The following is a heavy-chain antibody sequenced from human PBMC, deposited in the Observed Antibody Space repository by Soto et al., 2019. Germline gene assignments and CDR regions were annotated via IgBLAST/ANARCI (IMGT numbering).Heavy chain of an antibody. CDR2: ISSSSSYI. D-gene: IGHD3-22*01. J-gene: IGHJ4*02. CDR1: GFTFSSYS. CDR3: ARDYYDSSAPPIAFDY. V-gene: IGHV3-21*01. Sequence: GGSLRLSXAASGFTFSSYSMNWVRQAPGKGLEWVSSISSSSSYIYYADSVKGRFTISRDNAKNSLYLQMNSLRAEDTAVYYCARDYYDSSAPPIAFDYWGQGTLVTVSS.